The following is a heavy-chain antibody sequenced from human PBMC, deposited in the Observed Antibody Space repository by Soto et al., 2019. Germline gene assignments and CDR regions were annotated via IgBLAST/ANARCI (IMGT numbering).Heavy chain of an antibody. D-gene: IGHD5-18*01. V-gene: IGHV4-4*02. Sequence: SETLSLTCAVSGGSISSSNWWSWVRQPPGKGLEWIGEIYHSGSTNYNPSLKSRVTISVDKSKNQFSLKLSSVAAADTAVYYCARAGLDVDTATVRSYYYYYGMDVWGQGTTVTVSS. CDR1: GGSISSSNW. CDR3: ARAGLDVDTATVRSYYYYYGMDV. J-gene: IGHJ6*02. CDR2: IYHSGST.